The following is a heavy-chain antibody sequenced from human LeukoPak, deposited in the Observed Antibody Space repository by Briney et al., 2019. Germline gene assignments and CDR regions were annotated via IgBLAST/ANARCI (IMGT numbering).Heavy chain of an antibody. V-gene: IGHV7-4-1*02. CDR2: INTKTGTP. Sequence: PWASVKVSCKASGYTFNRNAINWVRQAPGQGLEWMGWINTKTGTPTYAQGFTGQFVFSLDISVTTAYLQISNLKAEDTAFYYCARRSPSADAFDIWGQGTMVTVSS. J-gene: IGHJ3*02. CDR1: GYTFNRNA. CDR3: ARRSPSADAFDI.